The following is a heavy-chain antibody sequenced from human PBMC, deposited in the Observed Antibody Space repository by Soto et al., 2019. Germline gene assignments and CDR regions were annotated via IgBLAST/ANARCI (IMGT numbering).Heavy chain of an antibody. CDR1: GFTFSDHY. CDR2: TRNKANSYTT. CDR3: AREGWY. D-gene: IGHD6-19*01. Sequence: EVQLVESGGGLVQPGGSLRLSCAVSGFTFSDHYMDWVRQAPGKGLEWVGRTRNKANSYTTEYAASVKGRFTISRDDSKTSLYLQMNSLKTEDTAVYYCAREGWYWGQGTLVTVSS. V-gene: IGHV3-72*01. J-gene: IGHJ4*02.